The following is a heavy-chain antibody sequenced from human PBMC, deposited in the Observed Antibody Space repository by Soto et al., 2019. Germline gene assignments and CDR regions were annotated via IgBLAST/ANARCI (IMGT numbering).Heavy chain of an antibody. CDR3: AKTNIVVPAAIPFYGMDV. V-gene: IGHV3-23*01. J-gene: IGHJ6*02. D-gene: IGHD2-2*02. Sequence: GGSLRLSCAASGFTFSSYAMSWVRQAPGKGLEWVSAISGSGGSTYYADSVKGRFTISRDNSKNTLYLQTNSLRAEDTAVYYCAKTNIVVPAAIPFYGMDVWGQGTTVTVSS. CDR1: GFTFSSYA. CDR2: ISGSGGST.